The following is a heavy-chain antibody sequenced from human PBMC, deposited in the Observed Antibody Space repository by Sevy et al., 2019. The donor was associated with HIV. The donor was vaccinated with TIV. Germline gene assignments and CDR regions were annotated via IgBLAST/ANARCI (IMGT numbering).Heavy chain of an antibody. CDR1: GFTFGDYA. D-gene: IGHD3-22*01. V-gene: IGHV3-49*03. CDR3: TRVGSSGYYYRVDAFDI. Sequence: GGSLRLSCTASGFTFGDYAMSWFRQAPGKGLEWVGFIRSKAYGGTTEYAASVKGGFTNSRDDSKSIAYLQMNSLKTEDTAVYYCTRVGSSGYYYRVDAFDIWGQGTMVTVSS. CDR2: IRSKAYGGTT. J-gene: IGHJ3*02.